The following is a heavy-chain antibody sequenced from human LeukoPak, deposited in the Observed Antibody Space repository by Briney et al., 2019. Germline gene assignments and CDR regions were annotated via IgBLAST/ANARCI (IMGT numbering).Heavy chain of an antibody. CDR3: ARDPRYYYGSGPNDY. CDR1: GFTFSSYG. Sequence: GGSLRLSCAASGFTFSSYGMHWVRQAPGKGLEWVSVIYSGGSTYYADSVKGRFTISRDNSKNTLYLQMNSLRAEDTAVYYCARDPRYYYGSGPNDYWGQGTLVTVSS. J-gene: IGHJ4*02. D-gene: IGHD3-10*01. V-gene: IGHV3-NL1*01. CDR2: IYSGGST.